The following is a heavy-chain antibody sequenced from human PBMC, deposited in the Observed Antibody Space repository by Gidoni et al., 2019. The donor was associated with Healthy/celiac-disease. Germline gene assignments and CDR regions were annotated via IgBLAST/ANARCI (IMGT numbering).Heavy chain of an antibody. CDR2: IIPILGIA. V-gene: IGHV1-69*02. CDR3: ARLRGSYCSSTSCYTNYYYGMDV. J-gene: IGHJ6*02. CDR1: GGTFSSYP. D-gene: IGHD2-2*02. Sequence: QVQLVQSGAEVKKPGSSVKVSCKASGGTFSSYPISWVRQAPGQGLEWMGRIIPILGIANYAQKFQGRVTITADKSTSTAYMELSSLRSEDTAVYYCARLRGSYCSSTSCYTNYYYGMDVWGQGTTVTVSS.